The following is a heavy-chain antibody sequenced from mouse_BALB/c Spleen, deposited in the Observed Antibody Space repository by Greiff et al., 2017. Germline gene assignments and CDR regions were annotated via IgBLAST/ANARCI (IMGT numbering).Heavy chain of an antibody. CDR3: ASGGSSRYAMDY. J-gene: IGHJ4*01. V-gene: IGHV1S29*02. Sequence: EVKLMESGPELVKPGASVKISCKASGYTFTDYNMHWVKQSHGKSLEWIGYIYPYNGGTGYNQKFKSKATLTVDNSSSTAYMELRSLTSEDSAVYYCASGGSSRYAMDYWGQGTSVTVSS. CDR1: GYTFTDYN. D-gene: IGHD1-1*01. CDR2: IYPYNGGT.